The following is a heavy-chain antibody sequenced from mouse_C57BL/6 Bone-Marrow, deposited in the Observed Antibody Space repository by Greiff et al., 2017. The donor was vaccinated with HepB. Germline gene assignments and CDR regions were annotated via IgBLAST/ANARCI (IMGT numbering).Heavy chain of an antibody. CDR1: GYTFTSYW. Sequence: VKLQESGAELVKPGASVKMSCKASGYTFTSYWITWVKQRPGQGLEWIGDIYPGSGSTNYNEKFKSKATLTVDTSSSTAYMQLSSLTSEDSAVYYCAKIYYGYDVDYWGQGTTLTVSS. V-gene: IGHV1-55*01. D-gene: IGHD2-2*01. J-gene: IGHJ2*01. CDR2: IYPGSGST. CDR3: AKIYYGYDVDY.